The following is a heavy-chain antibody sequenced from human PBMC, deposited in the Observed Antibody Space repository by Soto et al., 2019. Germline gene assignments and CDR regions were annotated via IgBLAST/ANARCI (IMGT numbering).Heavy chain of an antibody. CDR3: AKXGFYNSAGDYSYYGMDV. CDR1: GFTFSSYA. V-gene: IGHV3-23*01. J-gene: IGHJ6*02. D-gene: IGHD1-1*01. CDR2: ISGSGGST. Sequence: PGGSLRLSCAASGFTFSSYAMSWVRQAPGKGLEWVSGISGSGGSTYYADSVKGQFTISRDNSKNTLYLQMNSLRAEDTAVYYCAKXGFYNSAGDYSYYGMDVWGQGTTVTVSS.